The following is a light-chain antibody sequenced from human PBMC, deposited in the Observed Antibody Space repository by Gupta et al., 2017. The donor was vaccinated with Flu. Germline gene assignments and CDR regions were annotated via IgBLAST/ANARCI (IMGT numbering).Light chain of an antibody. J-gene: IGLJ3*02. V-gene: IGLV3-10*01. CDR3: YSTDSSGNHRV. CDR2: EDS. Sequence: SYELTQPPSVSVSPGQTARITCSGDALRKKYAYWYQQKSGQAPVLVIYEDSKRPSWIPERFSGSSSGTMATLTISGAQVEDEADYYCYSTDSSGNHRVFGGGTKLTVL. CDR1: ALRKKY.